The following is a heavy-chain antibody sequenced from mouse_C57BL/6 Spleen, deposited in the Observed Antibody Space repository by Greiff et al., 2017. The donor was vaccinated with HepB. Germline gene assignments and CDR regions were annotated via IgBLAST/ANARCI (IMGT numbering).Heavy chain of an antibody. CDR2: INPNNGGT. V-gene: IGHV1-18*01. CDR3: ARTGPGVYYFDY. CDR1: GYTFTDYN. Sequence: VQLQQSGPELVKPGASVKIPCKASGYTFTDYNMDWVKQSHGKSLEWIGDINPNNGGTIYNQKFKGKATLTVDKSSSTAYMERRSLTSEDTAVYYCARTGPGVYYFDYWGQGTTLTVSS. D-gene: IGHD4-1*01. J-gene: IGHJ2*01.